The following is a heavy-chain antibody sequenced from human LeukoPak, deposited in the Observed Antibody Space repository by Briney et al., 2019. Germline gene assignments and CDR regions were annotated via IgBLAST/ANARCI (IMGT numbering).Heavy chain of an antibody. J-gene: IGHJ4*02. CDR3: ARGFTRIYYVDF. CDR1: GYTFTSYY. V-gene: IGHV1-46*01. Sequence: ASVKVSCKASGYTFTSYYIHWVRQAPGQGLEWMGVVIPGGGGTSYAQQFQGRVTMTRDMSTSTVYMELSSLRSDDTAVYYCARGFTRIYYVDFWGQGALVTVSS. D-gene: IGHD1-1*01. CDR2: VIPGGGGT.